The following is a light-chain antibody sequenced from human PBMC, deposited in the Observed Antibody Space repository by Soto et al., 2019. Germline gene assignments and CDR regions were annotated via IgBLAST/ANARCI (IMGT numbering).Light chain of an antibody. V-gene: IGKV1-5*01. J-gene: IGKJ1*01. Sequence: DIQMTQSPSTLSASVGDRVTITCRASQSISTWLAWYQQKPGKAPKLLIYDASSLESGVPSSFSGSGSGTEFTLTISSLQPEDFASYYCQQYNSYSKFGQGTKVEIK. CDR2: DAS. CDR3: QQYNSYSK. CDR1: QSISTW.